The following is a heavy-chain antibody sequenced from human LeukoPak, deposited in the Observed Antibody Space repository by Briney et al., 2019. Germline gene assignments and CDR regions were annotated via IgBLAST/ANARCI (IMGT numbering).Heavy chain of an antibody. CDR1: GYTFTSYD. Sequence: ASVKVSCKASGYTFTSYDFNWVRQATGQGLEWMGWMNPNSGNTGYAQKFQGRVTMTRNTSISTAYMELSSLRSEDTAVYYCARRKGSSWYRVYYYMDVWGKGTTVTVSS. CDR3: ARRKGSSWYRVYYYMDV. D-gene: IGHD6-13*01. CDR2: MNPNSGNT. V-gene: IGHV1-8*01. J-gene: IGHJ6*03.